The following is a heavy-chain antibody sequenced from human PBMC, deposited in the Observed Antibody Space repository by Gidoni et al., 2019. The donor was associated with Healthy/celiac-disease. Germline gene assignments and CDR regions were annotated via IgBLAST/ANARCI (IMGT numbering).Heavy chain of an antibody. V-gene: IGHV3-30*18. Sequence: QVQLVESGGGVVQPGRSLRLSCAASGFTFSSYGMHWVRQAPGKGLEWVAVISYDGSNKYYADSVKGRFAISRDNSKNTLYLQMNSLRAEDTAVYYCAKAGPIAAPPLHSQYFQHWGQGTLVTVSS. D-gene: IGHD6-6*01. J-gene: IGHJ1*01. CDR3: AKAGPIAAPPLHSQYFQH. CDR2: ISYDGSNK. CDR1: GFTFSSYG.